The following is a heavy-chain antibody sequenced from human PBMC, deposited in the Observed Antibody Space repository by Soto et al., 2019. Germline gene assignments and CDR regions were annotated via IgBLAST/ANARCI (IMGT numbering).Heavy chain of an antibody. Sequence: PGESLKISCKGSGYSFTSYWISWVRQMPGKCLEWMGRIDPSDSYTNYSPSFQGHVTISADKSISTAYLQWSSLKASDTAMYYCARLSFGYCSSTSCYRFYYGMDVWGQGTTVTVSS. D-gene: IGHD2-2*03. CDR2: IDPSDSYT. CDR1: GYSFTSYW. V-gene: IGHV5-10-1*01. J-gene: IGHJ6*02. CDR3: ARLSFGYCSSTSCYRFYYGMDV.